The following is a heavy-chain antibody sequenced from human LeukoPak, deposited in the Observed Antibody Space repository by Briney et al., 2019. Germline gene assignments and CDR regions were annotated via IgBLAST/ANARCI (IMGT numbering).Heavy chain of an antibody. D-gene: IGHD2-21*02. Sequence: PGRSLRLSCAASGFTFSSYAMHWVRQAPGKGLEWVAVISYDGSNKYYADSVKGRFTISRDNSKNTLYLQMNSLRAEDTAVYYCARNTETAIPLPYYFDYWGQGTLVTVSS. CDR1: GFTFSSYA. V-gene: IGHV3-30-3*01. CDR2: ISYDGSNK. CDR3: ARNTETAIPLPYYFDY. J-gene: IGHJ4*02.